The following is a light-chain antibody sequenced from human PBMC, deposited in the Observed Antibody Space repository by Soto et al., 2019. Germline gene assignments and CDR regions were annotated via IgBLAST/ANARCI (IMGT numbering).Light chain of an antibody. CDR1: SGNIGNFNF. V-gene: IGLV2-14*01. J-gene: IGLJ1*01. CDR3: SSYITTNSRA. CDR2: EVS. Sequence: QPGSVCGSTGEAIAISCTGTSGNIGNFNFVSWYQQHPGKAPKLMIYEVSNRPSGVSDRFSGSKSGNTASLTISGLQAEDEADYYCSSYITTNSRALGTGTQVTVL.